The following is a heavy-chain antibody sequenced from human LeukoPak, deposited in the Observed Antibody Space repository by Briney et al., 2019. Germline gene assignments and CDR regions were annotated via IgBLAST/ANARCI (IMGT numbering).Heavy chain of an antibody. CDR2: INHSGST. D-gene: IGHD5-24*01. CDR3: ARDCSREMATIYYFDY. V-gene: IGHV4-34*01. CDR1: GGSFSGYY. J-gene: IGHJ4*02. Sequence: SETLSLTCAVYGGSFSGYYWSWIRQPPGKGLEWIGEINHSGSTYYNPSLKSRVTISLDTSKNQLSLKLSSVTAADTAVYYCARDCSREMATIYYFDYWGQGTLVTVSS.